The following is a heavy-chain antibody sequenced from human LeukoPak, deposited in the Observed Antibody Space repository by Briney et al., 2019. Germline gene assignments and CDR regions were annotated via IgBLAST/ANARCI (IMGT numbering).Heavy chain of an antibody. CDR1: GSTFISYA. CDR3: ASDQENYYDSSGYYFGDY. Sequence: SVKVSCKASGSTFISYAISWVRQAPGQGLEWMGRIIPIFGIANYAQKFQGRVTITADKSTSTAYMELSSLRSEDTAVYYCASDQENYYDSSGYYFGDYWGQGTLVTVSS. CDR2: IIPIFGIA. D-gene: IGHD3-22*01. V-gene: IGHV1-69*04. J-gene: IGHJ4*02.